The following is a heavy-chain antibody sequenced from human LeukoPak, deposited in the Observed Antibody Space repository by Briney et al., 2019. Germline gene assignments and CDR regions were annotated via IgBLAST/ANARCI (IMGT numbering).Heavy chain of an antibody. V-gene: IGHV3-48*03. Sequence: PGGSLRLSCAASGFTFSSYEVNWVRQAPGKGLEWVSYISSSGSTIYYADSVKGRFTISRDNAKNSLYLQMNSLRAEDTAVYYCARTVHDCRNSVCYEYWGQGTLVTVSS. CDR2: ISSSGSTI. CDR3: ARTVHDCRNSVCYEY. D-gene: IGHD2-8*01. CDR1: GFTFSSYE. J-gene: IGHJ4*02.